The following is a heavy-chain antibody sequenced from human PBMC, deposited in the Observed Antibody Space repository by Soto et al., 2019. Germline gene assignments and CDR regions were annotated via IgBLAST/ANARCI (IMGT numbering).Heavy chain of an antibody. Sequence: QVQLVQSGAEVKKPGASVKLSCRTSGYTFTHYYIHWVRQAPGQGLEWLGIINPASGSTNYAQDFQGRVTLTMDTSTTTVYMDLSCLRAEDTASFYCARDLAAGDHWGQGTLVTVSS. J-gene: IGHJ4*02. V-gene: IGHV1-46*01. D-gene: IGHD6-13*01. CDR2: INPASGST. CDR3: ARDLAAGDH. CDR1: GYTFTHYY.